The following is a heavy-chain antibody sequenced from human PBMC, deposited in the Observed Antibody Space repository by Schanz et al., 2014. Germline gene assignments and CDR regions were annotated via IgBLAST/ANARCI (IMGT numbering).Heavy chain of an antibody. CDR1: GFTFSDYY. CDR2: FNDGGVNK. CDR3: AKSQGSSFDS. J-gene: IGHJ4*02. V-gene: IGHV3-23*04. Sequence: EVQLAESGGGLVKPGGSLRLSCAASGFTFSDYYMSWIRQAPGKGLEWVSSFNDGGVNKYYADSVKGRFTISSDNSKSTLYLQMSSLRAEDTAVYYCAKSQGSSFDSWGQGTLVTVSS. D-gene: IGHD6-13*01.